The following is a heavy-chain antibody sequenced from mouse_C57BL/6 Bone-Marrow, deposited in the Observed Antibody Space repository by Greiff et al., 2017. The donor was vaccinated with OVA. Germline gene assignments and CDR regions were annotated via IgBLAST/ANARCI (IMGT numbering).Heavy chain of an antibody. D-gene: IGHD1-1*01. Sequence: QVQLQQPGAELVKPGASVKLSCKASGYTFTSYWMHWVKQRPGQGLEWIGMIHPNSGSTNYNEKFKSKATLTVDKSSSTAYMQLSSLTSEDSAVYCCADYYGSLWYFDVWGTGTTVTVSS. V-gene: IGHV1-64*01. J-gene: IGHJ1*03. CDR3: ADYYGSLWYFDV. CDR2: IHPNSGST. CDR1: GYTFTSYW.